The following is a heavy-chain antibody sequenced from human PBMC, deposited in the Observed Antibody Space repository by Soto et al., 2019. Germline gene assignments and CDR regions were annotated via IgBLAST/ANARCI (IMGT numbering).Heavy chain of an antibody. CDR1: GGTFSSYA. V-gene: IGHV1-69*13. CDR3: ARSIAGGYDYAHGFDY. CDR2: IIPIFGTA. J-gene: IGHJ4*02. Sequence: ASVKVSWKASGGTFSSYAISWVRQAPGQGLEWMGGIIPIFGTANYAQKFQGRVTITADESTSTAYMELSSLRSEDTAVYYCARSIAGGYDYAHGFDYWGQGTLVTVSS. D-gene: IGHD5-12*01.